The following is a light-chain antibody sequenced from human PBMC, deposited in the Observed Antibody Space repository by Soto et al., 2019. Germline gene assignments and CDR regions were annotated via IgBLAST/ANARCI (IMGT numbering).Light chain of an antibody. V-gene: IGKV1-5*01. CDR3: QHYGGMWA. Sequence: DIQMNQSPSTLSASVGDRVSITCRASQSITNRLAWYQQKPGKAPKVLIYDASDLESGVPSRFSGSGSGTDFILTINSLQPDDFASYCCQHYGGMWAFGQGTKVGIK. CDR2: DAS. J-gene: IGKJ1*01. CDR1: QSITNR.